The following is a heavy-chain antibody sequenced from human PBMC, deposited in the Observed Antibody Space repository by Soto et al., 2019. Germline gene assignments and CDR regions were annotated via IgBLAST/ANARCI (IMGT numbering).Heavy chain of an antibody. V-gene: IGHV4-59*01. J-gene: IGHJ6*02. CDR1: GGSISRYY. Sequence: QVQLQESGPGLVKPSETLSLTCTVSGGSISRYYWSWIRQPPGKGLEWTGYMYNTGSTVYNPPVKRRVTISVETPKNQFSLKLNYVTAAETAVYYCARDLWGYCGTDCYPLDVWGQGTTVTVSS. D-gene: IGHD2-21*02. CDR3: ARDLWGYCGTDCYPLDV. CDR2: MYNTGST.